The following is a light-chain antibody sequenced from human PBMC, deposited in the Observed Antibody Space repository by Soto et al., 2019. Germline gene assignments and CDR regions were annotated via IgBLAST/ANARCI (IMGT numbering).Light chain of an antibody. J-gene: IGKJ2*01. CDR1: HRVSSY. Sequence: EIVLKQSPATLSLSPGERATLSCRASHRVSSYLAWYQQKPGQAPRLLIYDASDRATGLPARFSGSGSGTVFTLTISSLEPEDLAFYYCQLRSKWHMYTFGQGTKLEIK. CDR2: DAS. V-gene: IGKV3-11*01. CDR3: QLRSKWHMYT.